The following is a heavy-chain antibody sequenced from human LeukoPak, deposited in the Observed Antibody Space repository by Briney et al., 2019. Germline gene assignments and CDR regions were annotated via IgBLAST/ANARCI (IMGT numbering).Heavy chain of an antibody. V-gene: IGHV3-23*01. CDR3: AKAAFSRTSYFDY. D-gene: IGHD3-3*02. J-gene: IGHJ4*02. CDR1: GFTFSTYT. CDR2: ISGSGGNT. Sequence: PGGSLRLSCAASGFTFSTYTMSWVRQAPGKGLEWVSAISGSGGNTYYADSVKGWFTISRDNSKNTLYLQMDSLRADDTAVYYCAKAAFSRTSYFDYWGQGTLVTASS.